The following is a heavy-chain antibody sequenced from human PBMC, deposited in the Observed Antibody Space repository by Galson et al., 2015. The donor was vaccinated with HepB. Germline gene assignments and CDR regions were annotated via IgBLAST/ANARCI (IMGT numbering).Heavy chain of an antibody. CDR3: ARDFSPTNRVIGGRGGLDY. CDR2: ICYDASRP. D-gene: IGHD2/OR15-2a*01. Sequence: SLRLSCAASGFTFNTYGINWVRQAPGKGLEWVAVICYDASRPYYADYVKGRFTISRDNSKNMVYLEINSLRAEDTAVYYCARDFSPTNRVIGGRGGLDYWGQGTLVTVSS. CDR1: GFTFNTYG. J-gene: IGHJ4*02. V-gene: IGHV3-33*01.